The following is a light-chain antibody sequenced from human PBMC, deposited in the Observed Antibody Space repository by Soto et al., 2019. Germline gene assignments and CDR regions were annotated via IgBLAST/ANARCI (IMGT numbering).Light chain of an antibody. CDR1: SGHSSSA. J-gene: IGLJ3*02. CDR3: QTWCVGLHWV. V-gene: IGLV4-69*01. Sequence: QPVLTQSPSASASLGASVKLTCTLSSGHSSSAIAWHQQQPEKGLRYLMKVNSDGSHRKGDGIPDRFSGSSSGAERYLTISGLQSEDEADYHCQTWCVGLHWVFGGGTKLTVL. CDR2: VNSDGSH.